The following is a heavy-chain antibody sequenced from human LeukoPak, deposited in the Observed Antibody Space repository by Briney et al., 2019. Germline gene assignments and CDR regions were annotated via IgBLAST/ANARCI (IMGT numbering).Heavy chain of an antibody. Sequence: GGSLRLSCAASGFSFNSYAMSWGRQAPGKGLEWVSAISGSGGRTHFADSVKGRFTISRDKSKNTMSLQMNSLRAEDTAVYFCAKDREYSSSWNYYFDSWGQGTLVTVSS. J-gene: IGHJ4*02. CDR3: AKDREYSSSWNYYFDS. CDR2: ISGSGGRT. CDR1: GFSFNSYA. V-gene: IGHV3-23*01. D-gene: IGHD6-13*01.